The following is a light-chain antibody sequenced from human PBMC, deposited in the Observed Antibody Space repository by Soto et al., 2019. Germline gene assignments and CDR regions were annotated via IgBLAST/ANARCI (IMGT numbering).Light chain of an antibody. CDR2: DVT. Sequence: QSALTQPRSVSGSPGQSVTISCAGTSSDVGAYNWVSWYQQHPGKVPKLIIYDVTRRPSGVPDRFSGSKSGNTASLTISGLQAEDEADYYCCSYAGSYPLVFGGGTKLTVL. J-gene: IGLJ3*02. CDR1: SSDVGAYNW. V-gene: IGLV2-11*01. CDR3: CSYAGSYPLV.